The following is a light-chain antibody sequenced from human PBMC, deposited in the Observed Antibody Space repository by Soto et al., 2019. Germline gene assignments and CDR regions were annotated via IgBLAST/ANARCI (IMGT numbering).Light chain of an antibody. CDR3: QSYDSSLSGWL. V-gene: IGLV1-40*01. J-gene: IGLJ2*01. CDR2: GNT. CDR1: SSNIGAGYD. Sequence: QSVLTQPPSVSGAPGQRVTISCTGSSSNIGAGYDVHWYQQLPGTAPKLLVHGNTDRPSGVPDRFSGSKSGTSASLAITGLQAEDDADYYCQSYDSSLSGWLFGGGTQLTVL.